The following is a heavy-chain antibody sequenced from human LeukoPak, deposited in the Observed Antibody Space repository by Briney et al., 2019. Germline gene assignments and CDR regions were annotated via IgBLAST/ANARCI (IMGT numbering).Heavy chain of an antibody. CDR2: IYPGDSDT. J-gene: IGHJ4*02. CDR1: GYNFTSYW. CDR3: ARSANQGGIWV. Sequence: GESLKISCKGSGYNFTSYWIAWVRQMPGKGLEWMGIIYPGDSDTRYSPSFQGQVTISADKSISTVYLQWSNLKALDTAMYYCARSANQGGIWVWGQGTLVTVSS. V-gene: IGHV5-51*01. D-gene: IGHD3-16*01.